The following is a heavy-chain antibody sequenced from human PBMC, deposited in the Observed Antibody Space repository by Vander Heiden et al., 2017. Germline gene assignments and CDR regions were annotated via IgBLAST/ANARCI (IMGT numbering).Heavy chain of an antibody. CDR3: ARALMKSAGATIPAFDI. J-gene: IGHJ3*02. CDR1: GARVSSNSST. Sequence: QGQLQQSGPGLVKPSQTLSLTCAISGARVSSNSSTGAWIRQAPATGLEWLGRTYYRSKWYSDYAVSVKSRITINPDTSKNQFSLQLNSVTPEDTAVYYCARALMKSAGATIPAFDIWGQGTMVTVSS. V-gene: IGHV6-1*01. CDR2: TYYRSKWYS. D-gene: IGHD5-12*01.